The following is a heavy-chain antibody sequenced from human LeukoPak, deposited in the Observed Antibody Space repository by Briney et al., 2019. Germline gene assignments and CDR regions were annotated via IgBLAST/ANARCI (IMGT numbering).Heavy chain of an antibody. D-gene: IGHD6-6*01. CDR1: GFTFSSYS. Sequence: PGGSLRLSCAASGFTFSSYSMNSVRQAPGKGLEWVSSISSSSSYIYYADSVKGRFTISRDNAKNSLYLQMNSLRAEDTAVYYCAREPVLNWFDPWGQGTLVTVSS. CDR3: AREPVLNWFDP. V-gene: IGHV3-21*01. J-gene: IGHJ5*02. CDR2: ISSSSSYI.